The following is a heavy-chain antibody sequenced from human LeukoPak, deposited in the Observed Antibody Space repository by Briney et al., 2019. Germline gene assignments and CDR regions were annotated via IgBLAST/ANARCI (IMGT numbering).Heavy chain of an antibody. CDR2: IYPGDSDT. V-gene: IGHV5-51*01. CDR1: GYSFTSYW. Sequence: GESLKISCKGSGYSFTSYWIGWVRQMPGKGLEWMGIIYPGDSDTRYSPSSQGQVTISADKSISTAYLQWSSLKASDTAMYYCARGVRGYYDSSGYPRDFDYWGQGTLVTVSS. CDR3: ARGVRGYYDSSGYPRDFDY. D-gene: IGHD3-22*01. J-gene: IGHJ4*02.